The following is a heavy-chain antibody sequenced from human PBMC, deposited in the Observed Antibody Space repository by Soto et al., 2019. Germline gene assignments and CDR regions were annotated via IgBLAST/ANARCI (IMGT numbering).Heavy chain of an antibody. CDR1: GFTFSSYA. D-gene: IGHD3-9*01. Sequence: PGGSLRLSCAASGFTFSSYAMSWVRQAPGKGLEWVSAISGSGGSTYYADSVKGRFTISRDNSKNTLYLQMNSLRAEDTAVYYCANYDPHYYDILTGYFGAVDYWGQGTLVTVSS. CDR2: ISGSGGST. J-gene: IGHJ4*02. V-gene: IGHV3-23*01. CDR3: ANYDPHYYDILTGYFGAVDY.